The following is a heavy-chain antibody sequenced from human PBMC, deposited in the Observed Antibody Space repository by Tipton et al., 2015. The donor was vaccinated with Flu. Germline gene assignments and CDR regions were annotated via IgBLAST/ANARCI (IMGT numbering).Heavy chain of an antibody. V-gene: IGHV4-4*07. D-gene: IGHD2-15*01. CDR3: SRDFCSGGFCYPDY. CDR1: GGSISSYY. J-gene: IGHJ4*02. Sequence: TLSLTCTVSGGSISSYYWSWIRQPAGKGLEWIGRIYTTGNTNYNPSLKSRVTMSVDTSKNQFSLKLSSVTAADTAMYYCSRDFCSGGFCYPDYWGQGTLVTVSS. CDR2: IYTTGNT.